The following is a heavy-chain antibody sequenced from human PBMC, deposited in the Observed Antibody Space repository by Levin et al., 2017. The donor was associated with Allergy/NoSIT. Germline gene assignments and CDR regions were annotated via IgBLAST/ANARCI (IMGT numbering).Heavy chain of an antibody. CDR1: GYTFTGYY. D-gene: IGHD4/OR15-4a*01. V-gene: IGHV1-2*02. CDR3: ARENRDPDGAAGIDY. CDR2: INPNSGGT. J-gene: IGHJ4*02. Sequence: ASVKVSCKASGYTFTGYYMHWVRQAPGQGLEWMGWINPNSGGTNYAQKFQGRVTMTRDTSISTAYMELSRLRSDDTAVYYCARENRDPDGAAGIDYWGQGTLVTVSS.